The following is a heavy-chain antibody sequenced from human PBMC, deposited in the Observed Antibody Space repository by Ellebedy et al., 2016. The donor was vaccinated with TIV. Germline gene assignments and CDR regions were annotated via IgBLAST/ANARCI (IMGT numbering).Heavy chain of an antibody. J-gene: IGHJ6*02. D-gene: IGHD3-16*02. CDR3: TTDYFSLRLYGMDV. CDR1: GFTFSNAW. CDR2: IKSKTDGGTT. V-gene: IGHV3-15*01. Sequence: GGSLRLXCAASGFTFSNAWMSWVRQAPGKGLEWVGRIKSKTDGGTTDYAAPVKGRFTISRDDSKNTLYLQMNSLKTEDTAVYYCTTDYFSLRLYGMDVWGQGTTVTVSS.